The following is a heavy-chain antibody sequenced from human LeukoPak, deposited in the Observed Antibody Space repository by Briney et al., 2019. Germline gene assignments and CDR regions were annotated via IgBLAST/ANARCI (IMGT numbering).Heavy chain of an antibody. J-gene: IGHJ4*02. CDR2: IYYSGST. D-gene: IGHD3-16*01. CDR1: GCSISSHY. V-gene: IGHV4-59*11. CDR3: ARGEAAKPLNFNY. Sequence: SETLSLTCTVSGCSISSHYWSWIRQPPGKGLEWIGYIYYSGSTNYNPSLKSRVTISVDTSKNQFSLKLSSVTAADTAVYYCARGEAAKPLNFNYWGQGTLVTVSS.